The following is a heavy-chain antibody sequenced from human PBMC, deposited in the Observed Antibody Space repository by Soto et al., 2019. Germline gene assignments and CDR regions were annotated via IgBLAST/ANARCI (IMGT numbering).Heavy chain of an antibody. J-gene: IGHJ4*02. D-gene: IGHD2-8*01. CDR2: ISSRASTI. CDR1: GFTFSDYY. Sequence: QVPLVESGGGLVKPGGSLRLSCAASGFTFSDYYMNWIRQAPGKGLEWVSYISSRASTIFYADSVKGRFTISRDNVKNSLYLQMDSLRAEDTAVYYCASGTNGAFFVYWGQGILVTVSS. V-gene: IGHV3-11*01. CDR3: ASGTNGAFFVY.